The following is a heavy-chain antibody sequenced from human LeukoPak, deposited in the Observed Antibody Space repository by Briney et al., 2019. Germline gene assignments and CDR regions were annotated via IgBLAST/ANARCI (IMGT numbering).Heavy chain of an antibody. J-gene: IGHJ4*02. CDR2: VNPASGNT. CDR1: GYTFTSYD. Sequence: GASVKVSCKASGYTFTSYDINWVRQSTGQGLEWMGWVNPASGNTGNAQEFQGRVTMTTNTSINTAYMELSSLRFEDTAMYYCARDRQYSSSSVDYWGQGTLVTVSS. CDR3: ARDRQYSSSSVDY. V-gene: IGHV1-8*01. D-gene: IGHD6-13*01.